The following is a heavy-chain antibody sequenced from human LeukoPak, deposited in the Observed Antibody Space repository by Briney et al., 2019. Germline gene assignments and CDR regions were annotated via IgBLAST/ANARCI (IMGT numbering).Heavy chain of an antibody. V-gene: IGHV3-30*18. CDR1: GFTFINYG. CDR3: ANYGDYQYFDY. J-gene: IGHJ4*02. CDR2: IPYDGTNK. Sequence: PGRSLRLSCAASGFTFINYGMHWVRQAPGKGLEWVAVIPYDGTNKYYADSVKGRFTISRDNSKNTLYLQMNSLKTDDTAVYYCANYGDYQYFDYWGQGTPVTVSS. D-gene: IGHD4-17*01.